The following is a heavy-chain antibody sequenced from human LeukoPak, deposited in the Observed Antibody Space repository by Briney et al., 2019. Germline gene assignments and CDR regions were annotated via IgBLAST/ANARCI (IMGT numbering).Heavy chain of an antibody. Sequence: ASVKVSCKASGCTFTGYYMHWVRQAPGQGLEWMGWTNPNSGGTNYAQKFQGRVTMTRDTSISTAYMELSRLRSDDTAVYYCARGGPNYYYMDVWGKGTTVTVSS. CDR1: GCTFTGYY. V-gene: IGHV1-2*02. CDR2: TNPNSGGT. CDR3: ARGGPNYYYMDV. J-gene: IGHJ6*03.